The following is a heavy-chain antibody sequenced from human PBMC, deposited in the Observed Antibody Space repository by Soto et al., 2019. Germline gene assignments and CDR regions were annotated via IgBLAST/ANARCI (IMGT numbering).Heavy chain of an antibody. CDR2: INHSGST. J-gene: IGHJ6*03. CDR1: GGSISSYY. CDR3: ARGRPYYDFWSGYYTSGSYYYYMDV. V-gene: IGHV4-34*01. Sequence: PSETLSLTCTVSGGSISSYYWSWIRQPPGKGLEWIGEINHSGSTNYNPSLKSRVTISVDTSKNQFSLKLSSVTAADTAVYYCARGRPYYDFWSGYYTSGSYYYYMDVWGKGTTVTVSS. D-gene: IGHD3-3*01.